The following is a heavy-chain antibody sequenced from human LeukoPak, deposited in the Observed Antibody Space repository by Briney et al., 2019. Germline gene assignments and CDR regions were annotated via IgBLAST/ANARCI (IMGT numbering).Heavy chain of an antibody. J-gene: IGHJ5*02. CDR2: ITSNTDGETA. CDR3: TTDGRYSSSGTFWFGP. D-gene: IGHD6-13*01. CDR1: GLNFNNAW. V-gene: IGHV3-15*01. Sequence: PGGSLRLSCTGSGLNFNNAWMTWVCLAPAKGLEWVGRITSNTDGETAAYAATVKGRFIISRDDSKSTLYLQMNSLKTEDTGVYYCTTDGRYSSSGTFWFGPWGHRSPVTVSS.